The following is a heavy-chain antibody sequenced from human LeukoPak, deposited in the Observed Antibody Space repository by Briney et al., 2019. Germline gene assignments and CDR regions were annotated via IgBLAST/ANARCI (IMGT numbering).Heavy chain of an antibody. D-gene: IGHD6-13*01. CDR1: GYSFTSYW. CDR2: IYPGDSDT. CDR3: ARAPLIAAAGLGFDY. V-gene: IGHV5-51*01. J-gene: IGHJ4*02. Sequence: GESLKISCKGSGYSFTSYWIGWVRQMPGKGLEWMGIIYPGDSDTRYSPSFQGQVTISADKSISTAYLQWSSLKASDTAMYYCARAPLIAAAGLGFDYWGQGTLVTVSS.